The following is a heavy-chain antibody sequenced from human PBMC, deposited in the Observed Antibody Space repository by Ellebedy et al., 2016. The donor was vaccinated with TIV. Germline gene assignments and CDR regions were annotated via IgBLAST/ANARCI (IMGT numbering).Heavy chain of an antibody. CDR2: FYSVGST. J-gene: IGHJ4*02. Sequence: GESLKISCAASGFTVSNNFMTWVRQAPGKGLEWVSLFYSVGSTLYADSVKGRFTISRDNSRKTLYLQMNNLRVDDTAVYYCARKTDTTRSGDFWGQGTLVTVS. CDR1: GFTVSNNF. V-gene: IGHV3-53*01. D-gene: IGHD5-18*01. CDR3: ARKTDTTRSGDF.